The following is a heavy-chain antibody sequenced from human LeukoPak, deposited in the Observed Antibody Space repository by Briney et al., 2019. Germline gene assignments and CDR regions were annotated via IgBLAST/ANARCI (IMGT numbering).Heavy chain of an antibody. J-gene: IGHJ3*02. D-gene: IGHD1-26*01. Sequence: ASVKISCKASGYTFTDYYMHWVQQAPGKGLEWMGRVDPEDGETIYAEKFQGRVTITADTSTDTAYMELSSLRSEDTAVYYCATLGGWELRTFDIWGQGTMVTVSS. V-gene: IGHV1-69-2*01. CDR1: GYTFTDYY. CDR2: VDPEDGET. CDR3: ATLGGWELRTFDI.